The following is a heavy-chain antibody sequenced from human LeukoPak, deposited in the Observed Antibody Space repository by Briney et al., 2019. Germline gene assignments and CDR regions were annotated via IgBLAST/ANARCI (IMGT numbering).Heavy chain of an antibody. CDR1: GFTFSSYA. CDR2: LSGSGATT. J-gene: IGHJ4*02. D-gene: IGHD3-22*01. V-gene: IGHV3-23*01. CDR3: ARDHRDSSGTFDF. Sequence: GGSLRLSCAVSGFTFSSYAMSWVRQAPGKGLEWVSSLSGSGATTYYADSVKGRFTISRDNSKNTLYLQMNSLRAEDTAVHYCARDHRDSSGTFDFWGQGTLVTVSS.